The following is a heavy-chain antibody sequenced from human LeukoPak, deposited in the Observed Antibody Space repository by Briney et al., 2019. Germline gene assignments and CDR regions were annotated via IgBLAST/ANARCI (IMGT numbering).Heavy chain of an antibody. CDR3: AGPRSGYRYTFDY. CDR1: GGSISGHY. D-gene: IGHD3-22*01. Sequence: SETLSLTCTVSGGSISGHYWSWLRQPAGKGLEWIGHIYSDGSINYSPSLKSRVTMSVDTSKNQFSLKLYSVTAADTAVYYCAGPRSGYRYTFDYWGQGALVTVSS. J-gene: IGHJ4*02. CDR2: IYSDGSI. V-gene: IGHV4-4*07.